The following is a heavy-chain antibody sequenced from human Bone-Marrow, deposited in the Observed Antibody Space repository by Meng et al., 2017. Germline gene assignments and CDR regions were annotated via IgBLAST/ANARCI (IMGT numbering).Heavy chain of an antibody. Sequence: QLVGSGGGLVRPGWSLLLSCAASGVTFSNAWMSWVRQAPGRGLEWVARIKSKTDGETPDYAAPVKGRFTISRDDSKNTLYLQMHSLKTEDTAVYYCNWNDFGDYWGQGALVSLL. CDR3: NWNDFGDY. V-gene: IGHV3-15*01. CDR1: GVTFSNAW. D-gene: IGHD1-1*01. J-gene: IGHJ4*02. CDR2: IKSKTDGETP.